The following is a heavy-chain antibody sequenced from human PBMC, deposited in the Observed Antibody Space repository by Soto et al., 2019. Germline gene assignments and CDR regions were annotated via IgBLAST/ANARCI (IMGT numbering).Heavy chain of an antibody. CDR3: ARLYTYGYYYFDY. D-gene: IGHD5-18*01. CDR2: IYYSGST. Sequence: PSETLSLTCTVSADSISSGGHYWSWIRQHPGKGLEWIGYIYYSGSTYYSPSLKSRVTMSVDTSKNQFSLTLSSVTPADTAVYFCARLYTYGYYYFDYWGQGTLVTVS. CDR1: ADSISSGGHY. V-gene: IGHV4-31*03. J-gene: IGHJ4*02.